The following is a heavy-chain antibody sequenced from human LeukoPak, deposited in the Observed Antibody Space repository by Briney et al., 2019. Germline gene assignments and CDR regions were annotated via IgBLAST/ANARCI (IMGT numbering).Heavy chain of an antibody. CDR2: IIPIFGTA. V-gene: IGHV1-69*13. CDR1: GGTFSSYA. CDR3: ARAKNHGGGGDY. J-gene: IGHJ4*02. D-gene: IGHD1-14*01. Sequence: ASVKVSCKASGGTFSSYAISWVRQAPGQGLEWMGGIIPIFGTANYAQKFQGRVTITADESTSTAYMELSSLRSEDTAVYYCARAKNHGGGGDYWGQGTLVTVSS.